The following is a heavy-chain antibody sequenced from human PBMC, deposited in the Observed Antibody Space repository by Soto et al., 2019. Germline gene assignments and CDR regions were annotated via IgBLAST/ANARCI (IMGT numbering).Heavy chain of an antibody. CDR2: MYYSGGS. CDR3: ARRGYCNGSACRGAFYYFQYGMDV. D-gene: IGHD2-15*01. CDR1: GGSISYYY. Sequence: PSETLSLTCTVSGGSISYYYWSWIRQPPGKGLEWIGYMYYSGGSNNNPSLNSRVTISVDTSKNQFSLKLTSVTAADTAVYHCARRGYCNGSACRGAFYYFQYGMDVWGQGTTVTVSS. J-gene: IGHJ6*02. V-gene: IGHV4-59*01.